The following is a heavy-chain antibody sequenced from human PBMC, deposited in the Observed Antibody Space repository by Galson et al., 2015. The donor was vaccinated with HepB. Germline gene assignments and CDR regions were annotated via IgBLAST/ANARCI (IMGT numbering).Heavy chain of an antibody. V-gene: IGHV1-69*13. CDR3: ASLAVVVPAARGNYLDY. CDR1: GGTFSSYA. J-gene: IGHJ4*02. CDR2: IIPIFGTA. D-gene: IGHD2-2*01. Sequence: SVKVSCKASGGTFSSYAISWVRQAPGQGLEWMGGIIPIFGTANYAQKFQGRVTITADESTSTAYMELSSLRSEDTAVYYCASLAVVVPAARGNYLDYWGQGTLVTVSS.